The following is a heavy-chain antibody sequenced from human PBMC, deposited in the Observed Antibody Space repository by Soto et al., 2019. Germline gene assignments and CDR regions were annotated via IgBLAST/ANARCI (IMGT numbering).Heavy chain of an antibody. CDR2: ISESGGST. V-gene: IGHV3-23*01. CDR3: AKRSPYSSGWYSPIFDY. D-gene: IGHD6-13*01. Sequence: PGGSLRLSCAASGFSFSDYAMSWVRQAPGKGLEWVSVISESGGSTHYADSVRGRFTVSRDNSKNSLSLRMNSLRDEDTAVYFCAKRSPYSSGWYSPIFDYWGHGALVTVSS. CDR1: GFSFSDYA. J-gene: IGHJ4*01.